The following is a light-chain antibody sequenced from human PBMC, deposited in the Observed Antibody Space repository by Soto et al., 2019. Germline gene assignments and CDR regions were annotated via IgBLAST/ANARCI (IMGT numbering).Light chain of an antibody. CDR2: GAS. CDR3: QQYGSSPWT. CDR1: QSVGSSY. J-gene: IGKJ1*01. Sequence: EIVLTQSPGTLSLSQGERATLSCRASQSVGSSYFAWYQQKPAQAPRLLIYGASSRAPGIPDRFSGSGSGPDVTLTISRLEPEDFAVYYCQQYGSSPWTFGQGTKVE. V-gene: IGKV3-20*01.